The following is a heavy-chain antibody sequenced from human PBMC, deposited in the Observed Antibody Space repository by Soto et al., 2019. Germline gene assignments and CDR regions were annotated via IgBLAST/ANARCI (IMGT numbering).Heavy chain of an antibody. CDR1: GYTFTSYG. Sequence: QVQLVQSGAEVKKPGASVKVSCKASGYTFTSYGISWVRQAPGQGLEWVGWISAYNGNSNFAQKYHGRVTMTADTSNSTGYMEMSSLRSGGTAVYYCARIADCSTTSCSFPSRFHIRGYYYYYGLDVWGQGTTVTVSS. D-gene: IGHD2-2*01. J-gene: IGHJ6*02. CDR2: ISAYNGNS. V-gene: IGHV1-18*01. CDR3: ARIADCSTTSCSFPSRFHIRGYYYYYGLDV.